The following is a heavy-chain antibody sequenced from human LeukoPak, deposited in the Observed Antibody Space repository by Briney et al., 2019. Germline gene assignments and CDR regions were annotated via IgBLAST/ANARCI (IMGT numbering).Heavy chain of an antibody. CDR1: GYIFTSYY. D-gene: IGHD3-22*01. Sequence: ASVKVSCKAPGYIFTSYYIHWVRQAPGQGLEWMGIINPSGGSTNYAQKVQGRVTITRDTSASTAYMELSSLSFEDTAVYYCARELNYESNGYYYFDYWGQGTLVTASS. CDR3: ARELNYESNGYYYFDY. J-gene: IGHJ4*02. CDR2: INPSGGST. V-gene: IGHV1-46*01.